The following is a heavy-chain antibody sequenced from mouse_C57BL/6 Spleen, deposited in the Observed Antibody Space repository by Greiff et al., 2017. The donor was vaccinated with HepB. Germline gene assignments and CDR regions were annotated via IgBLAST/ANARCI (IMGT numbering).Heavy chain of an antibody. CDR2: INPSNGGT. CDR3: AREIGYYGSRHWYFDV. CDR1: GYTFTSYW. D-gene: IGHD1-1*01. Sequence: VQLQQPGTELVKPGASVKLSCKASGYTFTSYWMHWVKQRPGQGLEWIGNINPSNGGTNYNEKFKSKATLTVDKSSSTAYMQLSSLTSEDSAVYYCAREIGYYGSRHWYFDVWGTGTTVTVSS. V-gene: IGHV1-53*01. J-gene: IGHJ1*03.